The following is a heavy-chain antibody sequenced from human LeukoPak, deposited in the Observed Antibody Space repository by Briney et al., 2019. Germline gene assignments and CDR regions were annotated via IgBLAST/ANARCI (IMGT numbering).Heavy chain of an antibody. Sequence: ASVKVSCKASGFTFFRYYMQWVRQAPGQGLEWMGWINLNTGDADYAPKFQGRVTMTRDTSITTAYMQLSWLRYDDTAVYYCARDQPALDYWGRGTLVTVSS. V-gene: IGHV1-2*02. CDR2: INLNTGDA. CDR1: GFTFFRYY. J-gene: IGHJ4*02. CDR3: ARDQPALDY.